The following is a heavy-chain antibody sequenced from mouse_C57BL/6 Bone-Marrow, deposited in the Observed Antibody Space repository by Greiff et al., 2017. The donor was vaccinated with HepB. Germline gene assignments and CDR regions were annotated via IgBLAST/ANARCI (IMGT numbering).Heavy chain of an antibody. CDR3: ARDYYGSSYGYFDV. J-gene: IGHJ1*03. CDR1: GYAFSSSW. D-gene: IGHD1-1*01. Sequence: VQLQESGPELVKPGASVKISCKASGYAFSSSWMNWVKQRPGKGLEWIGRIYPGDGDTNYTGKFKGKATLTADKSSSTAYMQLSSLTSEDSAVYFCARDYYGSSYGYFDVWGTGTTVTVSS. CDR2: IYPGDGDT. V-gene: IGHV1-82*01.